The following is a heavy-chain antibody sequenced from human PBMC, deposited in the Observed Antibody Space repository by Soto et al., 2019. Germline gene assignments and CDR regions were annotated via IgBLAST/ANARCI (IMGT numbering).Heavy chain of an antibody. CDR1: GGTFISYA. J-gene: IGHJ4*02. CDR3: ARGAVFRMVRGVISFDY. Sequence: QVQLVQSGAKVKKPGSSVKVSCKASGGTFISYAISWVRQAPGQGLEWMGGIIPIFGTANYAQKFQGRVTITADESTSTAYMELSSLRSEDTAVYYCARGAVFRMVRGVISFDYWGQGTLVTVSS. CDR2: IIPIFGTA. V-gene: IGHV1-69*01. D-gene: IGHD3-10*01.